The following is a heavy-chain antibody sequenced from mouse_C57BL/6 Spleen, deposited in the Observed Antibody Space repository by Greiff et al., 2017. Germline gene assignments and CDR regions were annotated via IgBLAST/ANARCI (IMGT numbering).Heavy chain of an antibody. CDR3: ARGRLRRGGFAY. Sequence: QVQLQPPGAELVKPGASVKMSCKASGYTFTSYWITWVKQRTGQGLEWIGDIYPGSGSTNYNEKFKSKATLTVDTSSSTAYMQLSSLTSEDSAVYYCARGRLRRGGFAYGGQGTLVTVSA. J-gene: IGHJ3*01. CDR2: IYPGSGST. D-gene: IGHD2-4*01. V-gene: IGHV1-55*01. CDR1: GYTFTSYW.